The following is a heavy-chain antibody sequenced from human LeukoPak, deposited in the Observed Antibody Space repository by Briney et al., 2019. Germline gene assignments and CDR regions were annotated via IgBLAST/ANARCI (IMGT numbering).Heavy chain of an antibody. V-gene: IGHV3-48*03. J-gene: IGHJ5*02. D-gene: IGHD3-22*01. Sequence: GGSLRLSCAAPGFTFSSYEMNWVRQAPGKGLEWVSYISSSGSTIYYADSVKGRLTISRDNAKNSLYLQMNSLRAEDTAVYYCARGHYYDSSGYLGWFDPWGQGTLVTVSS. CDR3: ARGHYYDSSGYLGWFDP. CDR1: GFTFSSYE. CDR2: ISSSGSTI.